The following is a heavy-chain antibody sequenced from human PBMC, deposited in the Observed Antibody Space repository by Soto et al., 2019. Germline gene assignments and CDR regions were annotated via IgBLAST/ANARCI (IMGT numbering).Heavy chain of an antibody. CDR1: GFTFSGHW. J-gene: IGHJ5*02. CDR2: IKSDGRST. Sequence: GGSLRLSCAASGFTFSGHWMHWVRQAPGKGLVWVSRIKSDGRSTSYADSVKGRFTVSRDNAKNTLYLQMNSLRAEDTTVYYCARSDWFDPWGQGTLVTVSS. CDR3: ARSDWFDP. V-gene: IGHV3-74*01.